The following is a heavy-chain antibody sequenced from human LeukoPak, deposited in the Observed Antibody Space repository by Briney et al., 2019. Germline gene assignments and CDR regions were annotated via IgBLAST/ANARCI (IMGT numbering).Heavy chain of an antibody. CDR3: ARSIAVASTAEYFQH. CDR1: GGSISSSSYY. V-gene: IGHV4-39*01. Sequence: SETLSLTCTVSGGSISSSSYYWGWIRQPPGKGLEWIGSIYYSGSTYYNPSLKSRVTISVDTSKNQFSLKLSSVTAADTAVYYCARSIAVASTAEYFQHWGQGTLVTVSP. J-gene: IGHJ1*01. D-gene: IGHD6-19*01. CDR2: IYYSGST.